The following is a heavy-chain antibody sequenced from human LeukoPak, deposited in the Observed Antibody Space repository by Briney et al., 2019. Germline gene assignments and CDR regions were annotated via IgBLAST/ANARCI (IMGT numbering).Heavy chain of an antibody. V-gene: IGHV5-51*01. D-gene: IGHD4-11*01. CDR1: GYSFTSYW. Sequence: GESLKISCKGSGYSFTSYWIGWVRQMPGKGLERMGIIYPGDSDTRYSPSFQGQVTISADKSISTAYLQWSSLKASDTAMYYCARLHSNSQFDGTYGMDVWGQGTTVTVSS. CDR3: ARLHSNSQFDGTYGMDV. J-gene: IGHJ6*02. CDR2: IYPGDSDT.